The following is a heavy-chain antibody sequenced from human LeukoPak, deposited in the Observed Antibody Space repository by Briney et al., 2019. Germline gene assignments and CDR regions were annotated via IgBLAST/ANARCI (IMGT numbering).Heavy chain of an antibody. CDR3: ASVSGGTEYYFDY. D-gene: IGHD2-15*01. V-gene: IGHV3-53*01. Sequence: GGSLRLSCAASGFTVSSNYMSWVRQAPGKGLEWVSVIYSGGSTYYADSVKGRFTISRHNSKNTLYLQMNSLRAEDTAVYYCASVSGGTEYYFDYWGQGTLVTVSS. J-gene: IGHJ4*02. CDR2: IYSGGST. CDR1: GFTVSSNY.